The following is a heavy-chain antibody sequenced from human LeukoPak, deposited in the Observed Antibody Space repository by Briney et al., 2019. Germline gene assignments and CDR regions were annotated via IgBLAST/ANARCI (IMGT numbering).Heavy chain of an antibody. Sequence: PSETLSLTCTVSGGSISGDYWSWIRQAPGKGLEWIAYIYYSGSTNYNPSLKSRVTISVDTSKNQFSLKLTSVTATDTAVYYCARDRGSGGGFDYWGQGTLVTVSS. CDR1: GGSISGDY. J-gene: IGHJ4*02. D-gene: IGHD3-10*01. CDR2: IYYSGST. CDR3: ARDRGSGGGFDY. V-gene: IGHV4-59*01.